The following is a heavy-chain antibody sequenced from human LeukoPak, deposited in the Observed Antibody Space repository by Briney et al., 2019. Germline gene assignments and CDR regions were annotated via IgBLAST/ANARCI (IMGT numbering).Heavy chain of an antibody. Sequence: GGSLRLSCAAFGFTFSSYAMSWVRQAPGKGLGGVAVISYDGGNKYYADSVKGQFTFSRDNSKNTLYLQMNSLRAEDTAVYYCALLMITFGGVIAPFEYWGQGTLVTVSS. J-gene: IGHJ4*02. CDR3: ALLMITFGGVIAPFEY. V-gene: IGHV3-30*03. CDR1: GFTFSSYA. CDR2: ISYDGGNK. D-gene: IGHD3-16*02.